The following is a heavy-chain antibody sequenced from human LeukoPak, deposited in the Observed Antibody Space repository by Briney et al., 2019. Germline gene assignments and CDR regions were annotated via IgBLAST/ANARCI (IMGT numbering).Heavy chain of an antibody. CDR2: IYYSGST. D-gene: IGHD5-18*01. J-gene: IGHJ4*02. CDR3: ARVTGYSYAFFDY. CDR1: DVSISSGDYY. Sequence: SQTLSLTCTASDVSISSGDYYWSWIRQPPGKGLEWIGYIYYSGSTYNTPSLKSRMSISVDTSKNQFSLRLSSVTAADTAVYFCARVTGYSYAFFDYWGQGTLVTVSS. V-gene: IGHV4-30-4*01.